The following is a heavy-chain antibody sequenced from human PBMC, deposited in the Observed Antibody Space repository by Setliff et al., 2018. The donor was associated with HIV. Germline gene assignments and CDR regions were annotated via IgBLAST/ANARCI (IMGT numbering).Heavy chain of an antibody. V-gene: IGHV1-18*04. CDR3: ARYGSSSWDNYYYMDV. Sequence: ASVKVSCKASGYTFTDYYIYWVRQAPGQGLEWMGWIGAHNGYTKYAQNLQGRVSMTTDTSTSTAYMELRSLRSDDTAVYYCARYGSSSWDNYYYMDVWGKGTTVTVSS. D-gene: IGHD6-13*01. CDR2: IGAHNGYT. J-gene: IGHJ6*03. CDR1: GYTFTDYY.